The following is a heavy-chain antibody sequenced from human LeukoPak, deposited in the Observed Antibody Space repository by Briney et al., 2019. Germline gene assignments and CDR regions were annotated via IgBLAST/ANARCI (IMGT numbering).Heavy chain of an antibody. CDR3: ARHGPYLGRLGWFDP. V-gene: IGHV4-59*08. Sequence: SSETLSLTCTVSSGSISSYYWSWIRQPPGKGLEWIGHIYYTGSTNYNPSLKSRVTISADTSKNQFSLNLSSVTAADTAVYYCARHGPYLGRLGWFDPWGQGTLVTVSS. CDR1: SGSISSYY. D-gene: IGHD1-26*01. CDR2: IYYTGST. J-gene: IGHJ5*02.